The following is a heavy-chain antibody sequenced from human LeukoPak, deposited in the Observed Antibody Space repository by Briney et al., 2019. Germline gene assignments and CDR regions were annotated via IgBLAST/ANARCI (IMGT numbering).Heavy chain of an antibody. V-gene: IGHV4-59*01. D-gene: IGHD3-22*01. J-gene: IGHJ4*02. CDR2: IYYSGST. Sequence: SETLSLTSTVSGGSISSYYWSWIRQPPGKGLEWIGYIYYSGSTNYNPSLKSRVTISVDTSKNQFSLKLSSVTAADTAVYYCARDYYDSSSNRGWLLGYWGQGTLVTVSS. CDR1: GGSISSYY. CDR3: ARDYYDSSSNRGWLLGY.